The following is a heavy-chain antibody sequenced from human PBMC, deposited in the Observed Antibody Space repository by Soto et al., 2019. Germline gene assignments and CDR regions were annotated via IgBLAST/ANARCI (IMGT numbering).Heavy chain of an antibody. CDR3: ASGIQLWLRRINNGYSG. D-gene: IGHD5-18*01. J-gene: IGHJ4*02. CDR1: GGTFSTYA. Sequence: QVQLVRSGAEVKKPESSVKVSCKAPGGTFSTYAISWVRQAPGQGLEWMGGIIPMFGTANYAQRFQDRVTITADESTNTVYMELSSLRSEDTAVYFCASGIQLWLRRINNGYSGWGQGTLVTVSS. CDR2: IIPMFGTA. V-gene: IGHV1-69*12.